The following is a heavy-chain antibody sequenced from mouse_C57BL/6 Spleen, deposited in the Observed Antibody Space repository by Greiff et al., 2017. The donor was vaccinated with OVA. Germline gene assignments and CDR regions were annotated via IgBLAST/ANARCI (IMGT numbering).Heavy chain of an antibody. D-gene: IGHD1-1*02. V-gene: IGHV5-6*01. J-gene: IGHJ3*01. Sequence: EVKLMESGGDLVKPGGSLKLSCAASGFTFSSYGMSWVRQTPDKRLEWVATISSGGSYTYYPDSVKGRFTISRDNAKNTLYLQMSSLKSEDTAMDYCARHGGTYWGQGTLVTVSA. CDR3: ARHGGTY. CDR2: ISSGGSYT. CDR1: GFTFSSYG.